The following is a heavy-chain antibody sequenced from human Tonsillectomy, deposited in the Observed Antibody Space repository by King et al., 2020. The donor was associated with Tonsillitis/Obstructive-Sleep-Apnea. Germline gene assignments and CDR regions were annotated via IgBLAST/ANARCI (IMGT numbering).Heavy chain of an antibody. J-gene: IGHJ6*02. V-gene: IGHV3-30*04. CDR3: ARNREMATIKHGYDGMDV. CDR2: ISYDGSNK. CDR1: GFTFSSYA. Sequence: VQLVESGGGVVQPGRSLRLSCAASGFTFSSYAMHWVRQAPGKGLEWVAVISYDGSNKYYADSVKGRFTISRDNSKKTLYVQMNSLRAEDTAVYYCARNREMATIKHGYDGMDVWGQGTTVTVSS. D-gene: IGHD5-24*01.